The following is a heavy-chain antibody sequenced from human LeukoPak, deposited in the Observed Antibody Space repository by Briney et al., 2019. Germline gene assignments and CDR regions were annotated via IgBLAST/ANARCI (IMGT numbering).Heavy chain of an antibody. V-gene: IGHV1-2*02. CDR1: GYTVTGYY. J-gene: IGHJ4*02. D-gene: IGHD3-10*01. CDR2: INPNSGGT. CDR3: ARGGSGLRY. Sequence: ASVKVSCKPSGYTVTGYYMHWVRQAPAQGVAWMGWINPNSGGTNYAQKFQGRVTMTRDTSISTAYMELSRLRSDDTAVYYCARGGSGLRYWGQGTLVTVSS.